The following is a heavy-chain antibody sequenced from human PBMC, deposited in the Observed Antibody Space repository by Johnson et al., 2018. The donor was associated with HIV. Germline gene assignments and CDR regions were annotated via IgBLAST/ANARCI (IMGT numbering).Heavy chain of an antibody. Sequence: QVQLVESRGGVVQPGRSLRLSCAASGFTFNYYAMHWVRQAPGKGLEWVAVISYDGSNKYYADSVKGRFTISRDNYKNTLYLQMNSLRAEDTAVYYCAKTRTTVTTIDAFDIWGQGTMVTVSS. V-gene: IGHV3-30-3*02. CDR3: AKTRTTVTTIDAFDI. CDR1: GFTFNYYA. J-gene: IGHJ3*02. D-gene: IGHD4-17*01. CDR2: ISYDGSNK.